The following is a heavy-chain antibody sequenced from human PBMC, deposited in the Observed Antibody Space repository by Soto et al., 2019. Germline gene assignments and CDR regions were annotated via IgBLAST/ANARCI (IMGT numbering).Heavy chain of an antibody. J-gene: IGHJ3*02. V-gene: IGHV4-39*01. CDR3: ARQTDDSYTFNAFDI. Sequence: SETLSLTCTVSGASIGSNFYYWPWISQPPGKGLQWIGNIYYRGSTNYNPSLKSPVTISVDTSKNQFSLKLSSVTAADMAVYYCARQTDDSYTFNAFDIWGQGTMVT. CDR1: GASIGSNFYY. CDR2: IYYRGST. D-gene: IGHD3-16*01.